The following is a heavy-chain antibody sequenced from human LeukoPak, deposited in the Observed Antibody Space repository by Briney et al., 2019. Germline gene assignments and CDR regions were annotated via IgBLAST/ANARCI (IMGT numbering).Heavy chain of an antibody. D-gene: IGHD3-22*01. CDR2: ISGSGGST. CDR3: AKDLNYDSSGYDYFDY. J-gene: IGHJ4*02. CDR1: GFTFSSYA. V-gene: IGHV3-23*01. Sequence: GGSLRLSCAASGFTFSSYAMSWVRQAPGKGLEWVSAISGSGGSTYYADSVKGRFTISRDNSKNTLYLQMNSLRAEDTAVYYCAKDLNYDSSGYDYFDYWGQGTLVTVSS.